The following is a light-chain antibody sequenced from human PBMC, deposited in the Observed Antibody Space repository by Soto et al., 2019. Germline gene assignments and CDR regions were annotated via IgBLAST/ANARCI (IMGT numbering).Light chain of an antibody. V-gene: IGKV3-15*01. Sequence: EIAMTQSPATLSVSPGERATLSCRASQSVSSNLAWYQQKPGQAPRLLIYGASTRATGIPARFSGSGSGTEFTLTISSLQSEDFAVYYCQQYNNWRTWTFGQGTKVDIK. CDR2: GAS. CDR3: QQYNNWRTWT. CDR1: QSVSSN. J-gene: IGKJ1*01.